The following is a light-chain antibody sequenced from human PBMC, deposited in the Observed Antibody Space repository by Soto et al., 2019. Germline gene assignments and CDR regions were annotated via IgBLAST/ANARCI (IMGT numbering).Light chain of an antibody. Sequence: DVVMTQTPLSLSVAPGQPSSVSCNSSHSLLHITGETFLFWYLQKPGQSPQLLIYEVSTRVSGVPDRFSGSGSGTGFTLEISRVETDDVGIYYCMQSTQLPPTFGQGTRLEIK. V-gene: IGKV2D-29*02. CDR3: MQSTQLPPT. CDR2: EVS. J-gene: IGKJ5*01. CDR1: HSLLHITGETF.